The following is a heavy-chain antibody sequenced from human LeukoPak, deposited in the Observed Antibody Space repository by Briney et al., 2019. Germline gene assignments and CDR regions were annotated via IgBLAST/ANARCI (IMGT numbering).Heavy chain of an antibody. CDR3: ARAEVPAAIKSGAFDI. D-gene: IGHD2-2*01. Sequence: GRSLRLSCVASGFTFSSYGMHWVRQAPGKGLEWVAVIWDDASNKYYADSVKGRFTISRDNSKNTLYLQMNSLRAEDTAVYYCARAEVPAAIKSGAFDIWGQGTMVTVSS. CDR1: GFTFSSYG. J-gene: IGHJ3*02. CDR2: IWDDASNK. V-gene: IGHV3-33*01.